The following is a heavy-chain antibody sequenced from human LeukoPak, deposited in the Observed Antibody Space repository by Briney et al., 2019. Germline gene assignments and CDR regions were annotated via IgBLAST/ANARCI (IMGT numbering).Heavy chain of an antibody. V-gene: IGHV4-59*01. CDR1: GGSINSYY. CDR3: ARGNAN. Sequence: PSETLSLTCTVSGGSINSYYWSWILQPPGKGLEWIGYISYSGSTNYNPSLKSRVTISLDTSKNQFFLKLSSVTAADTALYYCARGNANWGQGTLVTVSS. CDR2: ISYSGST. J-gene: IGHJ4*02.